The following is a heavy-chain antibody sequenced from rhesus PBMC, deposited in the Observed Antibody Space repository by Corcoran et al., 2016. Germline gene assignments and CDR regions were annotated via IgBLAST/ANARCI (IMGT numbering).Heavy chain of an antibody. CDR2: IYGSDGST. Sequence: QVKLKESGPGRVKHSGTLPPTCAVSGISIGVTYWMWIGQPPGKGLEWMGYIYGSDGSTYYNPSLKSRVTISTDTSKNHFSLKLTSVTAADTAVYYCTRDFDYDFDYWGQGVLVTVSS. CDR1: GISIGVTY. V-gene: IGHV4-160*01. J-gene: IGHJ4*01. CDR3: TRDFDYDFDY. D-gene: IGHD3-40*01.